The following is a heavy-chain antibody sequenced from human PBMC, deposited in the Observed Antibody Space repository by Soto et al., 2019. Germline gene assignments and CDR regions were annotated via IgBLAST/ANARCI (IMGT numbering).Heavy chain of an antibody. J-gene: IGHJ4*02. CDR1: GFTFTNYW. D-gene: IGHD2-2*01. CDR2: INSDGSVT. Sequence: EVQLVESGGGLVQPGGSLRLSCAVSGFTFTNYWMHWVRQAPGQGLVWVSRINSDGSVTNYADSVKGRFTTSRDNAKNTLYLQVNSLRAEDTAVYYCATEFSTSRPYYFDYWGPGTLVTVSS. CDR3: ATEFSTSRPYYFDY. V-gene: IGHV3-74*01.